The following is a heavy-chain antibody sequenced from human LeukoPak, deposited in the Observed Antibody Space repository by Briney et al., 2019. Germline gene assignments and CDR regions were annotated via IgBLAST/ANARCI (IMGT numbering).Heavy chain of an antibody. CDR2: ISGYNGNT. V-gene: IGHV1-18*01. Sequence: ASVTVSCKASGYTFTSYGINWVRQAPGQGLEWMGWISGYNGNTKYAQKLQGRVTMTTDTSTSTAYMELRSLRSDDTAVYYCARASGSYWWFDSWGQGTLVTVSS. CDR1: GYTFTSYG. CDR3: ARASGSYWWFDS. J-gene: IGHJ5*01. D-gene: IGHD1-26*01.